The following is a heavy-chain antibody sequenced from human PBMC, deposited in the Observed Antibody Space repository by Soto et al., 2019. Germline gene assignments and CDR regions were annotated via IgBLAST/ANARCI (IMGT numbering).Heavy chain of an antibody. CDR3: ARHDCSSTRCYNFGMDV. Sequence: GESLKISCKGSGYSFTNYWISWVRQMPGKGLEWMGRIDPSDFYIKYSPSFQGHVTISADNSISTAYLQWSSLKASDTAMYYCARHDCSSTRCYNFGMDVWGQGTTVTVSS. CDR2: IDPSDFYI. V-gene: IGHV5-10-1*01. CDR1: GYSFTNYW. D-gene: IGHD2-2*02. J-gene: IGHJ6*02.